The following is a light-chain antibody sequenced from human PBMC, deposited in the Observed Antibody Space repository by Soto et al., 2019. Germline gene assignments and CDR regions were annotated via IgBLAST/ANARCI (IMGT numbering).Light chain of an antibody. CDR1: QSISDW. J-gene: IGKJ1*01. V-gene: IGKV1-5*01. Sequence: DIQMTQSPSTLSASVGDRVTITYRASQSISDWLAWFQQKPGKAPKVLIYDASTLESGVPSRFSGSRSGTEFTLTISSLQPDDFATYYCQQYNSYSWTFGQGTKVDIK. CDR3: QQYNSYSWT. CDR2: DAS.